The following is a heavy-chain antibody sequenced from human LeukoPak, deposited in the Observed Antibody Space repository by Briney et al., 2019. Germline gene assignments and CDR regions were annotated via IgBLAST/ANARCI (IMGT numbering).Heavy chain of an antibody. CDR3: ARGKGYIDY. V-gene: IGHV4-59*01. Sequence: SETLSLTCTVSGGSISNYYWGWIRQPPGKGLEWIGYMYYSGSTNYNPSLKSRVTISVDTSKNQFSLKLSSVTAADTAVYYWARGKGYIDYWGQGTLVTVSS. J-gene: IGHJ4*02. CDR2: MYYSGST. CDR1: GGSISNYY.